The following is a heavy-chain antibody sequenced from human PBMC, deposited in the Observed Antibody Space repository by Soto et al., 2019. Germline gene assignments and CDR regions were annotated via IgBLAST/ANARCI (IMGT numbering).Heavy chain of an antibody. V-gene: IGHV3-30*18. CDR3: AKEIELKYYYDSSGYYPDY. Sequence: GGSLRLPCAASGLTFSSYGMHWVRQAPGKGLEWVAVISYDGSNKYYADSVKGRFTISRDNSKNRLYLQMNSLRAEDTAVYYCAKEIELKYYYDSSGYYPDYWGQGTLVTVSS. D-gene: IGHD3-22*01. J-gene: IGHJ4*02. CDR2: ISYDGSNK. CDR1: GLTFSSYG.